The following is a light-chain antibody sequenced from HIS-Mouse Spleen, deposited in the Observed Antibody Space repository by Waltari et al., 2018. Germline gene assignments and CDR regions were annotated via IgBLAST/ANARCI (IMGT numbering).Light chain of an antibody. V-gene: IGLV3-25*03. J-gene: IGLJ2*01. CDR2: KDS. CDR1: ALPKQY. CDR3: QSADSSGNHRV. Sequence: SYELTQPPSVSVSPGQTARITCSGDALPKQYAYWYQQKPGQAPVLVIYKDSERPSGIPERFSGSSSGTTVTLTISGVQAEDEADYYCQSADSSGNHRVFGGGTKLTVL.